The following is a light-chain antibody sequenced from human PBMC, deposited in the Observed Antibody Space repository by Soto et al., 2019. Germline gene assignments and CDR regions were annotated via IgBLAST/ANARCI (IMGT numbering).Light chain of an antibody. CDR1: QSVSNY. CDR3: QQYNNWPPIT. Sequence: EIVLTQSPVTLSLSPGERATLSCRASQSVSNYLAWYQQKPGQAPRLLIYDASNRATGIPARFSGSGSGTEFTLTISSLQSEDFAVYYCQQYNNWPPITFGQGTRLEIK. V-gene: IGKV3-11*01. CDR2: DAS. J-gene: IGKJ5*01.